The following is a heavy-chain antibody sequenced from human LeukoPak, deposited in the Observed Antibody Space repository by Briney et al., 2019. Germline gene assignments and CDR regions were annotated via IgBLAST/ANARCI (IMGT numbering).Heavy chain of an antibody. V-gene: IGHV3-66*01. D-gene: IGHD6-19*01. J-gene: IGHJ3*02. CDR2: IYSVGST. CDR3: AGPHAGWYSSGWNDASDI. CDR1: GFTVSSNY. Sequence: GSLRLSCAGSGFTVSSNYMSWVRPAPGKGLEWVSVIYSVGSTYYADSVKGRFTISRDNSKNTLYLQMNSLRAEDTAVYCCAGPHAGWYSSGWNDASDIWGQGTMVTVSS.